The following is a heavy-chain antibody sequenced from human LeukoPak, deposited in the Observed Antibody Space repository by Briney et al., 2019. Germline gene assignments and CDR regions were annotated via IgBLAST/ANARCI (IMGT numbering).Heavy chain of an antibody. CDR2: ISYDGSNK. J-gene: IGHJ4*02. Sequence: GGSLRLSCAASGFTFSNYGMHWVRQAPGKGLEWVAVISYDGSNKYYTDSVKGRFTISRDNSKNTLYLQMNSLRAEDTAVYYCARGVAVAATLFDYWGQGTLVTVSS. CDR1: GFTFSNYG. D-gene: IGHD2-15*01. CDR3: ARGVAVAATLFDY. V-gene: IGHV3-30*03.